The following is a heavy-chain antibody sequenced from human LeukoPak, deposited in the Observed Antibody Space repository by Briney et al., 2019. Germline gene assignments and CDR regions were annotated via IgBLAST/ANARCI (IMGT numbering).Heavy chain of an antibody. V-gene: IGHV4-39*01. J-gene: IGHJ5*02. CDR3: ARIWYSPQKGGDWFDP. Sequence: PSETLSLTCTLSGGSISSSSYYWGWIRQPPGKGLEWIGSIYYSGSTYYNPSLKRRVPISVDTSKNQFSLKLSSVTAADTAVYYCARIWYSPQKGGDWFDPWGQGTLVTVSS. CDR1: GGSISSSSYY. CDR2: IYYSGST. D-gene: IGHD1-1*01.